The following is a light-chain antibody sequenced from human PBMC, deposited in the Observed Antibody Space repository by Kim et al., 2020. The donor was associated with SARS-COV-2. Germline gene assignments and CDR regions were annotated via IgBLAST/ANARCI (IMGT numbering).Light chain of an antibody. Sequence: SITITGTGSSGNHTSYTLVSWYQQHPGKTPKLTIYDVTKRPSGVSNRFSGSKSGSTASLTISGLQADDEAYYYCSSYADSPTHVVFGGGTQLTVL. V-gene: IGLV2-23*02. CDR1: SGNHTSYTL. J-gene: IGLJ2*01. CDR3: SSYADSPTHVV. CDR2: DVT.